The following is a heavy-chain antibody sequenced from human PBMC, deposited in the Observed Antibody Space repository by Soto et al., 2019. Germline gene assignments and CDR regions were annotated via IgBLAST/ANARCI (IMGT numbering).Heavy chain of an antibody. V-gene: IGHV3-11*01. J-gene: IGHJ4*02. Sequence: PGGSLRLSCSASGFSLSDYYMGWIRQAPGKGLEWISFISNSDNTIYYADSMKGRFTISRGNAENSLFLQMNSLRVEDTAVYYCATYGGYVRSLDYWGQGTLFTVS. CDR3: ATYGGYVRSLDY. D-gene: IGHD5-12*01. CDR1: GFSLSDYY. CDR2: ISNSDNTI.